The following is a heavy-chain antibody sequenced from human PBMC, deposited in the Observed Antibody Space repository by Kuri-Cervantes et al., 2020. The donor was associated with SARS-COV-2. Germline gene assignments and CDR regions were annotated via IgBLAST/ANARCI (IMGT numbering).Heavy chain of an antibody. CDR2: INSDGSST. D-gene: IGHD3-3*01. Sequence: GESLKISCAASGFTFSSYWMHWVRQAPGKGLVWVSHINSDGSSTSYADSVKGRFTISRDNAKNTLYLQMNSLRAEDTAVYYCASGGPYYDFWSGLTYYYYYGMDVWGQGTTVTVSS. CDR1: GFTFSSYW. J-gene: IGHJ6*02. V-gene: IGHV3-74*01. CDR3: ASGGPYYDFWSGLTYYYYYGMDV.